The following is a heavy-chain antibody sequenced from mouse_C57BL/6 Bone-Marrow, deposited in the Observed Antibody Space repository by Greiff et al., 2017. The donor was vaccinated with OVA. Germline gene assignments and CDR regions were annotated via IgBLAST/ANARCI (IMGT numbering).Heavy chain of an antibody. V-gene: IGHV5-9*01. J-gene: IGHJ3*01. CDR2: ISGGGGNT. Sequence: EVKLVESGGGLVKPGGSLKLSCAASGFTFSSYTMSWVRQTPEKRLEWVATISGGGGNTYYPDSVKGRLTISRDNAKNTLYLQMSSLRSEDTALYYCARHGAFTAQATAWFAYWGQGTLVTVSA. D-gene: IGHD3-2*02. CDR1: GFTFSSYT. CDR3: ARHGAFTAQATAWFAY.